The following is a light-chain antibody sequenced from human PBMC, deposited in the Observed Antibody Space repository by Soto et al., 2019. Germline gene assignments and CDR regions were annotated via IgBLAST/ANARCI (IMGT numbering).Light chain of an antibody. V-gene: IGLV1-40*01. Sequence: QSVLTQTPSVSGAPGQQITMSCTGSSSNIGAGYDVHWYQQVPGAAPRLLIYADNNRPSRVPDRFSASKSGTSASLAITGLQGEDEANYYCQSYDTSLSGVIFGAGTKLTVL. CDR1: SSNIGAGYD. CDR2: ADN. J-gene: IGLJ2*01. CDR3: QSYDTSLSGVI.